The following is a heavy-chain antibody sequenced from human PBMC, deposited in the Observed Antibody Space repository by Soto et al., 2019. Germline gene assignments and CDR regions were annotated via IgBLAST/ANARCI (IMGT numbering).Heavy chain of an antibody. Sequence: QVQLVQSGAEVKKPGASVKVSCKASGYTFTSYGISWVRQAPGQGLEWMGWISAYNGNTNYAQKLQGRVTMTTDTPTSTAYTELRSLRSDDTAVYYCARVRPGIAAAGTDWFDPWGQGTLVTVSS. CDR3: ARVRPGIAAAGTDWFDP. D-gene: IGHD6-13*01. CDR2: ISAYNGNT. V-gene: IGHV1-18*04. J-gene: IGHJ5*02. CDR1: GYTFTSYG.